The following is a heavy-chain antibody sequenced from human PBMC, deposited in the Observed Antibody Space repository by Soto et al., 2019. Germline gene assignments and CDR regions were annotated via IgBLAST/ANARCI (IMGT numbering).Heavy chain of an antibody. CDR2: ISSQNNDM. J-gene: IGHJ4*02. D-gene: IGHD2-21*01. CDR3: ARDVNGGFCGA. CDR1: GFTYTDYT. Sequence: GGSLTVFRLSSGFTYTDYTLDWAHQAPGKGLEWVSTISSQNNDMYYVDSVKGRFTISRDNARNSVYLQMNSLRADDTAVYYCARDVNGGFCGAWGQGTLVTVSS. V-gene: IGHV3-21*01.